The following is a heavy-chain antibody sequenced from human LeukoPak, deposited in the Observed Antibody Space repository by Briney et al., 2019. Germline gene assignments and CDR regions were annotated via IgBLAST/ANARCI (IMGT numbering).Heavy chain of an antibody. D-gene: IGHD5-12*01. V-gene: IGHV3-7*03. Sequence: GGSLRLSCTVSGFTFSSYWMNWVRQAPGKGLEWVANIKQDGREKYYVESVKGRFTISRDNAKNSLSLQMNSLRAEDTAVYYCARDPRGYSGYDWFYWGQGTLVTVSS. CDR3: ARDPRGYSGYDWFY. CDR2: IKQDGREK. CDR1: GFTFSSYW. J-gene: IGHJ4*02.